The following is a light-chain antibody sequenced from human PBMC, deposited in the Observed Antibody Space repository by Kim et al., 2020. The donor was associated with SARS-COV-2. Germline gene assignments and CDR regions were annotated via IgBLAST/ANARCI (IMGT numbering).Light chain of an antibody. Sequence: EIVLTQSPAALSVSPGARVTLSCRVGHSVSSNLAWYQQKPGQAPRLLIYSASTRATGVPDRFSGTGAGTEFTLTINSLQSEDFAVYYCQEYDKWPALNFGGGTKVDIK. CDR2: SAS. CDR3: QEYDKWPALN. V-gene: IGKV3-15*01. CDR1: HSVSSN. J-gene: IGKJ4*01.